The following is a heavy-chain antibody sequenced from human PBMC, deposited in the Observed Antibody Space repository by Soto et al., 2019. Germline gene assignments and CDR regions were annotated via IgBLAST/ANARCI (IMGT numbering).Heavy chain of an antibody. V-gene: IGHV2-5*01. J-gene: IGHJ4*02. Sequence: QITLKASGPTQVKPTQTLTLTCTVSGFSLSTIGLGVCWIRQPQGPALEWLALIFWTADKRYSPSLRTSLTITTDTSKNQVGLTMTTMEPVDTATYYCAHTTGSSGWAIGDYRGPGTLMTVS. CDR3: AHTTGSSGWAIGDY. CDR1: GFSLSTIGLG. D-gene: IGHD6-19*01. CDR2: IFWTADK.